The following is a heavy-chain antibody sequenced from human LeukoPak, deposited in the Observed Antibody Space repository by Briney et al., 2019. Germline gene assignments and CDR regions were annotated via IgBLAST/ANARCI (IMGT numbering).Heavy chain of an antibody. V-gene: IGHV1-18*01. J-gene: IGHJ5*02. D-gene: IGHD3-10*01. CDR2: ISAYNGNT. CDR1: GYTFTSYG. Sequence: ASVEVSCKASGYTFTSYGIRGVRQAPGQGLEWMGWISAYNGNTKYTQTLQGSVTMTTDTSTSTAYMELRSLRSDDTAVYYCARSDSGLLWFGEPKYKWFDPWGQGTLVTVSS. CDR3: ARSDSGLLWFGEPKYKWFDP.